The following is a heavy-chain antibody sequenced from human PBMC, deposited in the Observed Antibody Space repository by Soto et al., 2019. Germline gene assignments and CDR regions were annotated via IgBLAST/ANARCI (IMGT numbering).Heavy chain of an antibody. V-gene: IGHV4-59*01. Sequence: SEPLSLTCTVSGGSISSYYWSWIRQPPGKGLEWIGYIYYSGSTNYTPSLKSRVTISVDTSKNQFSLKLSSVTAADTAVYYCARGYRWLDYWGQGTLVTVSS. CDR2: IYYSGST. D-gene: IGHD5-12*01. CDR3: ARGYRWLDY. CDR1: GGSISSYY. J-gene: IGHJ4*02.